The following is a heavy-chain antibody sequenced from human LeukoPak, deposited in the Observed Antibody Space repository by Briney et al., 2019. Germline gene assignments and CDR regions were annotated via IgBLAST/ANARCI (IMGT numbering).Heavy chain of an antibody. CDR3: ARVVAAAGMEWFDP. V-gene: IGHV4-59*01. D-gene: IGHD6-13*01. CDR1: GGSISSYY. CDR2: IYYSGST. Sequence: SETLSLTCTVSGGSISSYYWSWIRQPPGKGLEWIGYIYYSGSTNYNPSLKSRVTISVDTSKNQFSLKLSSVTAADTAVYYCARVVAAAGMEWFDPWGQGTLVTVSS. J-gene: IGHJ5*02.